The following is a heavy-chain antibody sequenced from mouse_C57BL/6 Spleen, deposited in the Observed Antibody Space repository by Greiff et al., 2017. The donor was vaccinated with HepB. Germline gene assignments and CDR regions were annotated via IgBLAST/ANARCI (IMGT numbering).Heavy chain of an antibody. CDR3: ARRGLYDYFDY. CDR1: GYAFSSSW. J-gene: IGHJ2*01. V-gene: IGHV1-82*01. CDR2: IYPGDGDT. Sequence: QVQLQQSGPELVKPGASVKISCKASGYAFSSSWMNWVKQRPGKGLEWIGRIYPGDGDTNYNGKFKGKATLTADKSSSTAYMQLSSLTSEDSAVYFCARRGLYDYFDYWGQGTTLTVSS. D-gene: IGHD2-3*01.